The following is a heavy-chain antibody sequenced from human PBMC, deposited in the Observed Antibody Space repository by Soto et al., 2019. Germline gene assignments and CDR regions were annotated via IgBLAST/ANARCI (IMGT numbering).Heavy chain of an antibody. J-gene: IGHJ3*02. CDR2: IIPIFGTT. D-gene: IGHD3-10*01. CDR3: ARDTAELYYSGPSRAFDI. V-gene: IGHV1-69*06. CDR1: GDTFKSHA. Sequence: QEQLVQSGTEVKKPGSSVKVSCKASGDTFKSHAISWVRQAPGQGLEWMGVIIPIFGTTNYAQKFRGRVTITADKSTNIAYMEMSSLRSEDSAVYYCARDTAELYYSGPSRAFDIWGQGTMLTVSS.